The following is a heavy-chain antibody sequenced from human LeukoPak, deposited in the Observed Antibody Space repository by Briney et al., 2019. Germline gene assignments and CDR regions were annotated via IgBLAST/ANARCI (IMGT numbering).Heavy chain of an antibody. CDR2: ISSSSYI. V-gene: IGHV3-21*01. CDR3: ARDPVPDGMDV. Sequence: GRSLRLSRAASGFTFSSYSMNWVSQAPGKGLEWGSSISSSSYIYYADSVKGRFTISRDNAKNSLYLQMNSLRAEDTAVYYCARDPVPDGMDVWGQGTTVTVSS. J-gene: IGHJ6*02. CDR1: GFTFSSYS.